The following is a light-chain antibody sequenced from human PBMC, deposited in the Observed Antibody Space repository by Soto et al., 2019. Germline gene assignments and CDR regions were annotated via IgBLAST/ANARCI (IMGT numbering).Light chain of an antibody. CDR1: SSDVAGYNY. J-gene: IGLJ3*02. Sequence: QSALTQPASVSGSPGQSITISCTGTSSDVAGYNYVSGYQQHPAKAPKLMIYEVSNRPSGVSHRFSGSKSGNTASLTISGLHAEDEADYYCFSYTTSSTLVFGGGTKLTVL. CDR2: EVS. V-gene: IGLV2-14*01. CDR3: FSYTTSSTLV.